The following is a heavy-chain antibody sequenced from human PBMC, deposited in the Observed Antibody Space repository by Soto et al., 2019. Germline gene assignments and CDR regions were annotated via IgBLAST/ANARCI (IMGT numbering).Heavy chain of an antibody. CDR2: ISPYNGNT. CDR3: ARDQSSGVFDY. Sequence: QVQLVQSGGEVKQPGASVRVSCKATGYTFINSAIAWVRQAPGQGLEWMGWISPYNGNTNYAQRVQGRVPITTDTPTSPAYMEIRSLRSDDTAVYYCARDQSSGVFDYWGQGTLVTVST. CDR1: GYTFINSA. J-gene: IGHJ4*02. V-gene: IGHV1-18*01. D-gene: IGHD3-22*01.